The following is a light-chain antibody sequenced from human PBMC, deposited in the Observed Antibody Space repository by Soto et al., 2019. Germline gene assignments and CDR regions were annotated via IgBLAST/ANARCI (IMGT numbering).Light chain of an antibody. J-gene: IGKJ1*01. Sequence: DIQSTQSPSFLSASVGDRVTITCRASQVISSYLAWYQQKPGKAPKLLIYAASTLQSGVPSRFSGSGSGTEFTLTISSLQPDDFATYYCQQYNRYSWTFGQGTKVDIK. CDR3: QQYNRYSWT. V-gene: IGKV1-9*01. CDR2: AAS. CDR1: QVISSY.